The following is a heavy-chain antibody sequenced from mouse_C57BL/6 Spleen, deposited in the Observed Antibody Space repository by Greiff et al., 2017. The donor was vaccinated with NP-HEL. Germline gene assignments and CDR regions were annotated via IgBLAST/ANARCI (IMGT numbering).Heavy chain of an antibody. D-gene: IGHD1-1*01. CDR3: AFTTVVPAGFDY. J-gene: IGHJ2*01. V-gene: IGHV1-82*01. CDR2: IYPGDGDT. Sequence: QVQLKQSGPELVKPGASVKISCKASGYAFSSSWMNWVKQRPGKGLEWIGRIYPGDGDTNYNGKFKGKATLTADKSSSTAYMQLSSLTSEDSAVYFCAFTTVVPAGFDYWGQGTTLTVSS. CDR1: GYAFSSSW.